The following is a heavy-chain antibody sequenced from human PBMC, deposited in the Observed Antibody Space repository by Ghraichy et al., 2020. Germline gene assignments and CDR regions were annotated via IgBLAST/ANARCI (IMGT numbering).Heavy chain of an antibody. V-gene: IGHV3-74*01. Sequence: GGSLRLSCAASGFTFTNTWMHWVRQAPGKGLVWVSRVNTDGSSTNYADFVKGRFTVSRDNAQNTLYLQMNSLRAEDTAVYYCARGNYGYVNWGQGTLVTVSS. J-gene: IGHJ4*02. D-gene: IGHD3-10*01. CDR3: ARGNYGYVN. CDR2: VNTDGSST. CDR1: GFTFTNTW.